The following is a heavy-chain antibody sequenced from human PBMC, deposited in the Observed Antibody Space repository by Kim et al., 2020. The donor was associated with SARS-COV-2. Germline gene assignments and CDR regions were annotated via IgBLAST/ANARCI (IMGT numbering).Heavy chain of an antibody. Sequence: SETLSLTCTVSGGSISSSSYYWGWIRQPPGKGLEWIGSIYYSGSTYYNPSLKSRVTISVDTSKNQFSLKLSSVTAADTAVYYCARAQSTGYCSGGSCYSVVTAIDYWGQGTLVTVSS. CDR2: IYYSGST. V-gene: IGHV4-39*01. CDR3: ARAQSTGYCSGGSCYSVVTAIDY. D-gene: IGHD2-15*01. J-gene: IGHJ4*02. CDR1: GGSISSSSYY.